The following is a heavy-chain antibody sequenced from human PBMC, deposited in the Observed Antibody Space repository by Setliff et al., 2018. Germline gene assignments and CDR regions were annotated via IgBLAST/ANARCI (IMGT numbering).Heavy chain of an antibody. J-gene: IGHJ5*02. D-gene: IGHD2-15*01. Sequence: SETLSLTCTVSGGSVSNSGFFWGWLRQAPGKGLEWIGNIYDSGSSNYNASLKSRLIITRDTSKNRISLKLTSVTAADTAVYYCGRGFSRIEGWGNWFDPWGQGSLVTVSS. CDR3: GRGFSRIEGWGNWFDP. CDR1: GGSVSNSGFF. CDR2: IYDSGSS. V-gene: IGHV4-39*01.